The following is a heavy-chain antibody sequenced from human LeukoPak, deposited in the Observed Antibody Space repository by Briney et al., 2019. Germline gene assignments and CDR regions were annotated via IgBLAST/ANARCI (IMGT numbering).Heavy chain of an antibody. CDR2: ISYDGSNK. D-gene: IGHD6-6*01. Sequence: GGSLRLSCAASGFTFSSYGMHWVRQAPGKGLEWVAVISYDGSNKYYADSVKGRFTISRDNSKNTLYLQMNSLRAEDTAVYYCAKDRRVGAARFIDYWGQGTLVTVSS. CDR1: GFTFSSYG. V-gene: IGHV3-30*18. CDR3: AKDRRVGAARFIDY. J-gene: IGHJ4*02.